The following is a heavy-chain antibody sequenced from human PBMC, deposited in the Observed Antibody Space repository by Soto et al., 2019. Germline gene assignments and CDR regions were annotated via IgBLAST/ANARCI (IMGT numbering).Heavy chain of an antibody. D-gene: IGHD5-12*01. J-gene: IGHJ4*02. V-gene: IGHV4-59*02. CDR2: IYYSGST. CDR1: GGSVSSYY. CDR3: ASLPYKNRVATNGPHFDY. Sequence: SETLSLTCTVSGGSVSSYYWSWIRQSPGKGLEWIGYIYYSGSTKYKPSLKSRVTISVDTSKNQFSLKLSSVTAADTAVYYCASLPYKNRVATNGPHFDYWGQGALVTVSS.